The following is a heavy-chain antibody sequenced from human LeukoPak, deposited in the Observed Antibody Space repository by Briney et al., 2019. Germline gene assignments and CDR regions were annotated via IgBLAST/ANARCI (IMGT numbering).Heavy chain of an antibody. V-gene: IGHV4-34*01. CDR3: ARDRFLEWSGDDAFDI. CDR2: INHSGST. J-gene: IGHJ3*02. Sequence: SETLSLTCAVYGGSFSGYYWSWIRQPPGKGLEWIGEINHSGSTNYNPSLKSRVTISVDTSKNQFSLKLSSVTAADTAVYYCARDRFLEWSGDDAFDIWGQGTMVTVSS. D-gene: IGHD3-3*01. CDR1: GGSFSGYY.